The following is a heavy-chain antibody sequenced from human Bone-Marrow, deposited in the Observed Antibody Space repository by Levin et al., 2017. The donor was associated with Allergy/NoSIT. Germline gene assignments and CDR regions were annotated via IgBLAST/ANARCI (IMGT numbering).Heavy chain of an antibody. CDR2: IDPSDSYT. CDR3: ASHEFPLTGYWPYYYYMDG. D-gene: IGHD3-9*01. V-gene: IGHV5-10-1*01. J-gene: IGHJ6*03. CDR1: GYSFTSYW. Sequence: GESLKISCKGSGYSFTSYWISWVRQMPGKGLEWMGRIDPSDSYTNYSPSFQGHVTISADKSISTAYLQWSSLKASDTAMYYCASHEFPLTGYWPYYYYMDGWGKGTTVTVSS.